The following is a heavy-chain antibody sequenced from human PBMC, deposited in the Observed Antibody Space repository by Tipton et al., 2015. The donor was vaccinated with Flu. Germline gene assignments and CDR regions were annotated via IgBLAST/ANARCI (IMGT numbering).Heavy chain of an antibody. D-gene: IGHD6-13*01. Sequence: TLSLTCAVYGGSFSGYYWSWIRQPPGKGLEWIGEINHSGSTNYNPSLKSRVTISVDTSKNHFSLKLSSVTAEDTAVYSCASRIAAAGREYWGQGTLVTVSS. CDR1: GGSFSGYY. V-gene: IGHV4-34*01. J-gene: IGHJ4*02. CDR3: ASRIAAAGREY. CDR2: INHSGST.